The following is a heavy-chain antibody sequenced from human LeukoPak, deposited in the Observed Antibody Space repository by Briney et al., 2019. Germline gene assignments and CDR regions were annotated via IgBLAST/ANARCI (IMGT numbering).Heavy chain of an antibody. Sequence: GGSLRLSCAASGFTFSSYWMHWVRQAPGEGLVWVSRINSDGSSTSYADSVKGRFTISRDNAKNTLYLQMNSLRAEDTAVYYCARDRYDGYPLNYWGQGTLVTVSS. D-gene: IGHD3-22*01. CDR3: ARDRYDGYPLNY. V-gene: IGHV3-74*01. CDR2: INSDGSST. CDR1: GFTFSSYW. J-gene: IGHJ4*02.